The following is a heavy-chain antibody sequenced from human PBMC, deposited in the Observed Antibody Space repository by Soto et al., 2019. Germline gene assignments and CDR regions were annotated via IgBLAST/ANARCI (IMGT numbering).Heavy chain of an antibody. V-gene: IGHV3-11*01. D-gene: IGHD6-13*01. CDR2: ISSSGSTI. J-gene: IGHJ4*02. CDR3: ATYVWQQLVKHNRDVYYFDY. Sequence: GGSLRLSCAASGFTFSDYYMSWIRQAPGKGLEWVSYISSSGSTIYYADSVKGRFTISRDNAKNSLYLQMNSLRAEDTAVYYCATYVWQQLVKHNRDVYYFDYWGQGTLVTVSS. CDR1: GFTFSDYY.